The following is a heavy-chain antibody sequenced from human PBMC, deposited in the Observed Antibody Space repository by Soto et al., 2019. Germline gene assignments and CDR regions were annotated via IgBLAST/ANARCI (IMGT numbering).Heavy chain of an antibody. Sequence: VQLVESGGGLVQPGRSLRLSCAASGFTFDDYAMHWVRQAPRKSLEWVSGISWYSGSIGYADSVKGRFTISRDNAKNSLYLQMNSLRAEDTALYYCAKGDYYDSSGYPPSDYWGQGTLVTVSS. J-gene: IGHJ4*02. CDR3: AKGDYYDSSGYPPSDY. CDR1: GFTFDDYA. CDR2: ISWYSGSI. D-gene: IGHD3-22*01. V-gene: IGHV3-9*01.